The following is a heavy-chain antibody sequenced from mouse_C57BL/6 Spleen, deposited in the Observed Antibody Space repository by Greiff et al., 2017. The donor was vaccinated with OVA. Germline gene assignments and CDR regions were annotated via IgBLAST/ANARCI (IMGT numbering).Heavy chain of an antibody. J-gene: IGHJ3*01. Sequence: QVQLQQSGAELVRPGASVTLSCKASGYTSTDYEMHWVKQTPVHGLEWIGAIDPETGGTAYNQKFKGKAILTADKSSSTAYMELRSLTSEDSAVYYCTRAYYSKRGWFAYWGQGTLVTVSA. CDR2: IDPETGGT. V-gene: IGHV1-15*01. CDR3: TRAYYSKRGWFAY. CDR1: GYTSTDYE. D-gene: IGHD2-5*01.